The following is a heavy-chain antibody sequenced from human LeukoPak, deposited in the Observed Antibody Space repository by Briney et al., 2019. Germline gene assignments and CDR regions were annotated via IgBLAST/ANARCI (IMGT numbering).Heavy chain of an antibody. D-gene: IGHD6-13*01. V-gene: IGHV3-30*18. CDR3: AKDGGSSWYVISRGYYYGMDV. CDR1: GFTFSSYG. CDR2: ISYDGSNK. J-gene: IGHJ6*02. Sequence: PGRSLRLSCAASGFTFSSYGMHWVRQAPGKGLEWVAVISYDGSNKYYADSVKGRFTISRDNSKNTLYLQMNSLRAEDTAVYYCAKDGGSSWYVISRGYYYGMDVWGQGTTVTVSS.